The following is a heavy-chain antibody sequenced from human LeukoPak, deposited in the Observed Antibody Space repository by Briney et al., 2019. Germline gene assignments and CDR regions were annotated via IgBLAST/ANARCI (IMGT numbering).Heavy chain of an antibody. J-gene: IGHJ5*02. V-gene: IGHV3-21*01. CDR2: ISSSSSYI. CDR1: GFTFSSYS. Sequence: PGGSLRLSCAASGFTFSSYSMNWVRQAPGKGLEWVSSISSSSSYIYYADSVKGRFTISRDNAKNSPYLQMNSLRAEDTAVYYCASPNWGSNWFDPWGQGTLVTVSS. D-gene: IGHD7-27*01. CDR3: ASPNWGSNWFDP.